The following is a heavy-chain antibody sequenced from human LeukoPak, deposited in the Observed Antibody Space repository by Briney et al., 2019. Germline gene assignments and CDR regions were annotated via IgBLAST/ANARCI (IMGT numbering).Heavy chain of an antibody. CDR2: ISYDGSNK. CDR3: AKATSGSDRKGYYYYYMDV. Sequence: GRSLRLSCAASGFTFSNYAMHWVRQAPGKGLEWVAVISYDGSNKYYADSVKGRFTISRDNSKNTLYLQMNSLRAEDTAVYYCAKATSGSDRKGYYYYYMDVWGKGTTVTVSS. CDR1: GFTFSNYA. J-gene: IGHJ6*03. V-gene: IGHV3-30-3*01. D-gene: IGHD1-26*01.